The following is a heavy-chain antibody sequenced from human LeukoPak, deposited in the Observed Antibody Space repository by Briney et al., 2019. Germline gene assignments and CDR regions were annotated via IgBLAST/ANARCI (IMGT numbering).Heavy chain of an antibody. V-gene: IGHV1-69*05. CDR1: GGTFSSYA. D-gene: IGHD6-6*01. CDR2: IIPIFGTA. CDR3: AREEHSSSSFDY. Sequence: ASVKVSCKASGGTFSSYAISWVRQAPGQGLEWMGGIIPIFGTANYAQKFQDRVTITTDESTSTAYMELSSLRSEDTAVYYCAREEHSSSSFDYWGQGTLVTVSS. J-gene: IGHJ4*02.